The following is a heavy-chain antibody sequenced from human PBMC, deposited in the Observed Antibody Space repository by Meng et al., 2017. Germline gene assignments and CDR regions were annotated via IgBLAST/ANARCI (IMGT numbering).Heavy chain of an antibody. CDR1: GFTFSSYS. V-gene: IGHV3-21*01. J-gene: IGHJ4*02. CDR3: ARGGGDIVVVPAAVSQWPIDY. Sequence: GESLKISCAASGFTFSSYSMNWVRQAPGKGLEWVSSISSSSSYIYYADSVKGRFTISRDNAKNSLYLQMNSLRAEDTAVYYCARGGGDIVVVPAAVSQWPIDYWGQGTLVTVSS. CDR2: ISSSSSYI. D-gene: IGHD2-2*01.